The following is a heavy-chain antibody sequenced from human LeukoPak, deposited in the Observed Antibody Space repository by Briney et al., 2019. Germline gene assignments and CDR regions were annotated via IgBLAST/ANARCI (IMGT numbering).Heavy chain of an antibody. Sequence: PGGSLRLSCAASGFAFSSYAMSWVRQAPGKGLEWVSAISGSGGSTYYADSVKGRFTISRDNTKNTLYLQMNSLRTEDTAKYYCAKVMAVAGTEHFDYWGQGTLVTVSS. D-gene: IGHD6-19*01. CDR2: ISGSGGST. CDR1: GFAFSSYA. J-gene: IGHJ4*01. V-gene: IGHV3-23*01. CDR3: AKVMAVAGTEHFDY.